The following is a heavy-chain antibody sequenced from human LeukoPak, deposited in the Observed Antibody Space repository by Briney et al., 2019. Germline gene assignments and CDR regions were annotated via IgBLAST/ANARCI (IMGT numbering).Heavy chain of an antibody. CDR2: INAGNGNT. Sequence: GASVTVSCTASGYTFTSYAMHWVRQAPGQRLEWMGWINAGNGNTKYSQKFQGRVTITRDTSASTAYMELSSLRSEDTAVYYCARDLGYGDYVGYGMDVWGQGTTVTVSS. CDR3: ARDLGYGDYVGYGMDV. J-gene: IGHJ6*02. V-gene: IGHV1-3*01. D-gene: IGHD4-17*01. CDR1: GYTFTSYA.